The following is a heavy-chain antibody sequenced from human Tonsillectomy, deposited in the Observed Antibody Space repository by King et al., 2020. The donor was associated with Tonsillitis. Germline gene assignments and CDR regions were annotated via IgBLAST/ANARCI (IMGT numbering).Heavy chain of an antibody. CDR1: GFTFRTYA. D-gene: IGHD1-26*01. CDR3: AKETSRSYGDY. CDR2: LSGSGGRK. V-gene: IGHV3-23*04. J-gene: IGHJ4*02. Sequence: VQLVESGGGLVQRGGSLRLSCAVSGFTFRTYAMSWVRQAPGKGLEGVSALSGSGGRKWYADSVKGRFTISRDNSNNTLYLQMNSLRAEDTAVYYCAKETSRSYGDYWGQGTLVIVSS.